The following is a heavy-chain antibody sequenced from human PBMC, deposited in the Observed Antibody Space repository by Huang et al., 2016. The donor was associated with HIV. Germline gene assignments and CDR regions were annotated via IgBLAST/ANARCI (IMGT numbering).Heavy chain of an antibody. CDR1: GGSISTHY. V-gene: IGHV4-59*11. J-gene: IGHJ4*02. CDR2: IDYSGST. Sequence: QVQLQASGPGLVKPSETLSLTCTVSGGSISTHYWSWIRQPPGKGLEWIGSIDYSGSTNYSPSLKSRVTILLDTSKNQFSLRVNSVTAADTAMYYCARDHHDFWRGYRRMYFFDHWGQGTLVTVSS. CDR3: ARDHHDFWRGYRRMYFFDH. D-gene: IGHD3-3*01.